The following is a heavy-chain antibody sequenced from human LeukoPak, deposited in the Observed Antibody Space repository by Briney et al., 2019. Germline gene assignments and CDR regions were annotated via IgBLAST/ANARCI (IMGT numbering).Heavy chain of an antibody. V-gene: IGHV3-21*01. D-gene: IGHD6-13*01. CDR3: ARVEEAAAFNP. Sequence: PGGSLRLSCAASGFTFSSYNMNWVRQAPGQGLEWVSSITSGSSYIYYADSVKGRFTISRDNAKNSLYLQMNSLRAEDTAMYYCARVEEAAAFNPWGQGTLVTVSS. CDR2: ITSGSSYI. J-gene: IGHJ5*02. CDR1: GFTFSSYN.